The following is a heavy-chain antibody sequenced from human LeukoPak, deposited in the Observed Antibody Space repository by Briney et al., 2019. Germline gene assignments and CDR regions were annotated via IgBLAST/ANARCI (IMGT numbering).Heavy chain of an antibody. CDR2: ISSSSSYI. CDR3: ARDFGYSYGHGYFDY. D-gene: IGHD5-18*01. Sequence: GGSLRLSCAASGFTFSSYSMNWVRQAPGKGLEWVSSISSSSSYIYHADSVKGRFTISRDNAKNSLYLQMNSLRAEDTAVYYCARDFGYSYGHGYFDYWGQGTLVTVSS. CDR1: GFTFSSYS. V-gene: IGHV3-21*04. J-gene: IGHJ4*02.